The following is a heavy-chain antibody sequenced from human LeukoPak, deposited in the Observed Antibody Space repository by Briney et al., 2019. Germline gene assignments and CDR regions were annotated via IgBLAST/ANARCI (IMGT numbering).Heavy chain of an antibody. CDR3: ARDSGYASGWYGMSGSYYYGMDV. V-gene: IGHV4-59*01. CDR1: GGSISSYY. J-gene: IGHJ6*02. D-gene: IGHD6-19*01. Sequence: SETLSLTCTVSGGSISSYYWNWIRQPPGKGLEWIGYIYYSGSTNYNPSLKSRVTISVDMPKNQFSLKLTSVTAADTAIYYCARDSGYASGWYGMSGSYYYGMDVWGQGTTVTVSS. CDR2: IYYSGST.